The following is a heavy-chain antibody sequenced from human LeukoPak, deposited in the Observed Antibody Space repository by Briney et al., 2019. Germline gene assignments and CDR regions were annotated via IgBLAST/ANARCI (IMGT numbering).Heavy chain of an antibody. Sequence: GSLRLSCAASGFTFSGSAMHWVRQASGKGLEWVGRVRSKANSYATAYAASVKGRFTIPRDDSKNTAYLQMNSLKTEDTAVYYCTRHPDFYYDSSGPEYYFDYWGQGTWSPSPQ. J-gene: IGHJ4*02. CDR3: TRHPDFYYDSSGPEYYFDY. CDR1: GFTFSGSA. V-gene: IGHV3-73*01. CDR2: VRSKANSYAT. D-gene: IGHD3-22*01.